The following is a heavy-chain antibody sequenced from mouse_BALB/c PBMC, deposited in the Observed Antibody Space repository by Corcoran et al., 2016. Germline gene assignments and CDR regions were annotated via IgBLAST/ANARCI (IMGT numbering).Heavy chain of an antibody. D-gene: IGHD2-1*01. CDR2: IDPANGNT. CDR1: GFNIKDTY. CDR3: ARYYGNYYFDY. Sequence: EVQLQQSGAELVKPGASVKLSCTASGFNIKDTYMHWVKQRPEQGLEWIGRIDPANGNTIYDPKFQGKASITADTSSNTAYLQLSSLTSEDTAVYYCARYYGNYYFDYWGQGTTLTVSS. J-gene: IGHJ2*01. V-gene: IGHV14-3*02.